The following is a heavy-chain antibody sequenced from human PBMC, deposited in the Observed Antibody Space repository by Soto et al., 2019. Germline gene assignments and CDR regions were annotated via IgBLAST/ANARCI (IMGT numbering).Heavy chain of an antibody. D-gene: IGHD6-13*01. V-gene: IGHV4-39*07. CDR3: AQGGSSKFVP. CDR1: GGSITSSSYY. CDR2: IYYSGST. J-gene: IGHJ5*02. Sequence: KPSETLSLTCTVSGGSITSSSYYWGWIRQPPGKGPEWIGTIYYSGSTNYNPSLKSRVTISVDRPKNQFSLKLRSVTAADTAGYYCAQGGSSKFVPWGQATLVTVSS.